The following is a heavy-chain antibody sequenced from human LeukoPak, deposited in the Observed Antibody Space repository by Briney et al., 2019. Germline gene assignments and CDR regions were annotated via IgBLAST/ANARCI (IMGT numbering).Heavy chain of an antibody. CDR3: ARVTGYRIEDYFDY. D-gene: IGHD6-13*01. Sequence: SETLSLTCTVSGGSISPYYWSWIRQPAGKGLEWIGRISRSGSTNYNTSLKSRVTMSVDTSKNQFSLRLSSVTAADTAVYYCARVTGYRIEDYFDYWGQGTLVTVSS. V-gene: IGHV4-4*07. J-gene: IGHJ4*02. CDR2: ISRSGST. CDR1: GGSISPYY.